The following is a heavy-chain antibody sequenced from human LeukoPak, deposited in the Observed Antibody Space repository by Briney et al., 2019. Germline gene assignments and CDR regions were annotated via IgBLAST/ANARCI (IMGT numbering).Heavy chain of an antibody. Sequence: ASVKVSCKASGYTFTGYYMHWVRQAPGQGLEWMGWINPNSGGTNYAQKLQGWVTMTRDTSISTAYMELSRLRSDDTAVYYCARAAPYSSGWYGPRWFDPWGQGTLVTVSS. CDR1: GYTFTGYY. J-gene: IGHJ5*02. CDR3: ARAAPYSSGWYGPRWFDP. D-gene: IGHD6-19*01. V-gene: IGHV1-2*04. CDR2: INPNSGGT.